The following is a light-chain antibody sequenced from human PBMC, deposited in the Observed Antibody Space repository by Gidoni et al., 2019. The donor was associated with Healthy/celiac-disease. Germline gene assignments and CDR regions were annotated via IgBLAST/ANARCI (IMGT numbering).Light chain of an antibody. CDR1: QGISSW. CDR3: QQANSFPRP. J-gene: IGKJ2*01. Sequence: DIQMTQSPSAVSASVGDRVTITCRASQGISSWLSWYQQKQGNAPNLLIYAASSLQSVVPSRFIGSGSWTDFTLTISSLHPEDFATYYCQQANSFPRPFGQGTKLEIK. CDR2: AAS. V-gene: IGKV1-12*01.